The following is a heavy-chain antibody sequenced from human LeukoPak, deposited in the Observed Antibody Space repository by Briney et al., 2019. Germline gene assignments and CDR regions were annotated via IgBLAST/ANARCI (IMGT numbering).Heavy chain of an antibody. CDR2: INHSGST. CDR1: GGSFSGYY. D-gene: IGHD6-6*01. J-gene: IGHJ4*02. CDR3: ARVSSAYYFDY. V-gene: IGHV4-34*01. Sequence: SETLSLTCAVYGGSFSGYYWSWIRQPPGKGLEWIGEINHSGSTNYNPSLKSRVTISVDTSKNQFSLKLSSVTAVDTAVYYCARVSSAYYFDYWREGTLVTVSS.